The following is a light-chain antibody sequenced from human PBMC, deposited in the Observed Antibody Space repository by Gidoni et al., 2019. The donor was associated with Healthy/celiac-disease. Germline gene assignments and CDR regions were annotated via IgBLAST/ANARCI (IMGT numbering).Light chain of an antibody. CDR1: QSISSY. CDR3: QQSYSTPYT. J-gene: IGKJ2*01. V-gene: IGKV1-39*01. CDR2: AAS. Sequence: DIQLTQSPSSLSASVGDRVTIPCRASQSISSYLNWYQQKPGKAPKLLIYAASSLQSGVPSRFSGSGSGTDCTLTISSLQPEDCATYYCQQSYSTPYTFGQGTKLEIK.